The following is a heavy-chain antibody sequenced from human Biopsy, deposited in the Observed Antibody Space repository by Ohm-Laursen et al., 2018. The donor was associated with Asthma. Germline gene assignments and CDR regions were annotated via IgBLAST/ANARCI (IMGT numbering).Heavy chain of an antibody. CDR3: ARTYYDFLTGQVKDAFGI. D-gene: IGHD3-9*01. V-gene: IGHV1-3*01. CDR2: INAGNGNT. CDR1: GYNFISFA. J-gene: IGHJ3*02. Sequence: GASVKVSSKTSGYNFISFAIHWVRQAPGQRLEWMGWINAGNGNTKYSQKFQGRVSITRDTSASTAYMELRSLRSEDTAAYYCARTYYDFLTGQVKDAFGIWGQGTMVTVSS.